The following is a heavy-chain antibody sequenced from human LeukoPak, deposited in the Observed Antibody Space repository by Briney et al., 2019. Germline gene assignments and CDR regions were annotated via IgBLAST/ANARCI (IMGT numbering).Heavy chain of an antibody. CDR1: GGSISSGGYY. J-gene: IGHJ6*02. V-gene: IGHV4-31*03. D-gene: IGHD2-21*02. CDR2: IYYSGST. CDR3: ARGLFREVVTANYYYGMDV. Sequence: ASQALSLTCTVSGGSISSGGYYWSWIRQHPGKGLEWIGYIYYSGSTYYNPSLKSRVTISVDTSKNQFSLKLSSVTAADTAVYYCARGLFREVVTANYYYGMDVWGQGTTVTVSS.